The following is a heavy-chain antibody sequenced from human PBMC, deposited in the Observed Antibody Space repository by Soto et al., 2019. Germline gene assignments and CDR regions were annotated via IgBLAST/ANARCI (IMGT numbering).Heavy chain of an antibody. CDR2: INAGNGNT. CDR1: GYTFTSYA. J-gene: IGHJ3*02. Sequence: ASVKVSCKASGYTFTSYAMHWVRQAPGQRLEWMGWINAGNGNTKYSQKFQGRVTITRDTSASTAYMELSSLRSEDTAVYYCARVEDYCDSSGPQIAFDIWGQGTMVTVSS. CDR3: ARVEDYCDSSGPQIAFDI. D-gene: IGHD3-22*01. V-gene: IGHV1-3*01.